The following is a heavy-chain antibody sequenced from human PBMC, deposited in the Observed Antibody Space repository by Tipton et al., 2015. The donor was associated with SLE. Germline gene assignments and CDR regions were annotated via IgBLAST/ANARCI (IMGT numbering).Heavy chain of an antibody. V-gene: IGHV1-2*02. CDR1: GYTFTDYY. D-gene: IGHD2-15*01. CDR2: VNPNSGGP. J-gene: IGHJ3*02. CDR3: ARGGSGDAVDM. Sequence: QSGAEVKKPGASVKVSCKASGYTFTDYYFHWVRQAPGQGLEWMGWVNPNSGGPNYAQKFQGRVTMTRDTSISTAYMDLSSLRSDDTAVYFCARGGSGDAVDMWGQGTMVTVTS.